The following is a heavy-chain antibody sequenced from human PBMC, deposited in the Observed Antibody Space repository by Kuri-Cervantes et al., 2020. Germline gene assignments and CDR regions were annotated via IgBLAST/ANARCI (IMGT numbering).Heavy chain of an antibody. CDR3: AGNSSWADY. CDR1: GYSISNGYY. D-gene: IGHD6-13*01. Sequence: SETLSLTCVVSGYSISNGYYWGWIRQPPGKGLEWIASMFHSGITYYNPSLKSRVTISVDTSKNQFSLKLSSVTAADTAVYYCAGNSSWADYWGQGTLVTVSS. CDR2: MFHSGIT. J-gene: IGHJ4*02. V-gene: IGHV4-38-2*01.